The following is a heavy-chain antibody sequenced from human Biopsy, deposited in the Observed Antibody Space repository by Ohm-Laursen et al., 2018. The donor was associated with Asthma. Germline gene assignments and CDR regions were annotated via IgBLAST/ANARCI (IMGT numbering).Heavy chain of an antibody. CDR1: GFTFTRYA. CDR3: ARGDTGGWSQYYFDY. V-gene: IGHV3-23*01. CDR2: ITGSGGFT. D-gene: IGHD2-8*02. J-gene: IGHJ4*02. Sequence: SLRLSCAASGFTFTRYAMSWVRQAPGKGLEWVSSITGSGGFTYYADSVRGRFTISRDYSKNTLYLQMHSLRAEDTAVYYCARGDTGGWSQYYFDYWGQGTLVTVSS.